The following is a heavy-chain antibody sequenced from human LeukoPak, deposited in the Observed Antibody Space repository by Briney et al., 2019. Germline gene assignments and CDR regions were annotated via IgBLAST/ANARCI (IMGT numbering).Heavy chain of an antibody. V-gene: IGHV3-23*01. CDR2: ISGSGGST. CDR1: GFTFSSYA. D-gene: IGHD6-13*01. Sequence: GSLRLSCAASGFTFSSYAMSWVRQAPGKGLEWVSAISGSGGSTYYADSVKGRFTISRDNSKNTLYLQMNSLRAEDTAVYYCAKKVPGIAAAGDWYFDLWGRAPWSLSPQ. CDR3: AKKVPGIAAAGDWYFDL. J-gene: IGHJ2*01.